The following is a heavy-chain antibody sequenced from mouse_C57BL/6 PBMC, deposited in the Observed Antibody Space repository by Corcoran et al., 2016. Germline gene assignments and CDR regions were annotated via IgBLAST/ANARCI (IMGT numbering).Heavy chain of an antibody. J-gene: IGHJ4*01. Sequence: QIELVQSGPELKKPGETVKISCKASGYTFTTYGMSWVKQAPGKGLKWMGWINTYSGVPTYADDFKGRFAFSLDTSASTAYLQINNLKNEDTATYFCARDSNFRMDYWGQGTSVTVSS. V-gene: IGHV9-3*01. D-gene: IGHD2-5*01. CDR2: INTYSGVP. CDR3: ARDSNFRMDY. CDR1: GYTFTTYG.